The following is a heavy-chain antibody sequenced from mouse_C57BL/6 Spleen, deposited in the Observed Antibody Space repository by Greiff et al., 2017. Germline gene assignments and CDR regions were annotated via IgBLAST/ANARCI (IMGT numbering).Heavy chain of an antibody. CDR3: ARRLRSPYWYFDV. D-gene: IGHD1-1*01. Sequence: VQLQESGPELVKPGASVKISCKASGYAFSSSWMNWVQQRPGKGLEWIGRIYPGDGDTNYTGKFKGKATLTADKSSSTAYMQLSSLTSEDSAVYVCARRLRSPYWYFDVWGTGTTVTVSA. J-gene: IGHJ1*03. CDR1: GYAFSSSW. CDR2: IYPGDGDT. V-gene: IGHV1-82*01.